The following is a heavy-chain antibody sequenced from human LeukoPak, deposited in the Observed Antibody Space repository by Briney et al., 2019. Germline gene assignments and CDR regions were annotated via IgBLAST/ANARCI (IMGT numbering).Heavy chain of an antibody. D-gene: IGHD6-13*01. CDR1: GGSISSYY. V-gene: IGHV4-39*07. J-gene: IGHJ4*02. CDR3: ARVYSSSWDFDY. CDR2: IYYSGST. Sequence: TSETLSLTCTVSGGSISSYYWGWIRQPPGKGLEWIGSIYYSGSTYYNPSLKSRVTISVDTSKNQFSLKLSSVTAADTAVYYCARVYSSSWDFDYWGQGTLVTVSS.